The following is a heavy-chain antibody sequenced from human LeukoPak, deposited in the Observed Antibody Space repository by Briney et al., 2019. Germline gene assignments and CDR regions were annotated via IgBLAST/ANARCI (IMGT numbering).Heavy chain of an antibody. CDR3: ARASRDGYNFDY. Sequence: ASVTVSCKASGYTFTSYYMHWMRQAPGQGLEWMGIINPSGGSTSYAQKFQGRVTMTRDTSTSTVYMELSSLRSEDTAVYYCARASRDGYNFDYWGQGTLVTVSS. CDR1: GYTFTSYY. J-gene: IGHJ4*02. CDR2: INPSGGST. V-gene: IGHV1-46*01. D-gene: IGHD5-24*01.